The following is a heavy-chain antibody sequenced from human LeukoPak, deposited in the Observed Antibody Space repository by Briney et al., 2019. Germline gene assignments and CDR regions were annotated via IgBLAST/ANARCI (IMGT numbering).Heavy chain of an antibody. Sequence: GGSLRLSCAATGFTFSDYYMSWIRQAPGKGLEWVSYISSGGSTIYYADSVKGRFTISRDNAKNSLYLQMNSLRAEDTAVYYCASRSTYTYGRTGYFDYWGQGTLVTVSS. CDR2: ISSGGSTI. J-gene: IGHJ4*02. CDR1: GFTFSDYY. CDR3: ASRSTYTYGRTGYFDY. D-gene: IGHD5-18*01. V-gene: IGHV3-11*01.